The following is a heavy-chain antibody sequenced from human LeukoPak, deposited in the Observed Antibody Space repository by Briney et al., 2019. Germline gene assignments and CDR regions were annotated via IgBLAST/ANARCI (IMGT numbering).Heavy chain of an antibody. Sequence: GGSLRLSCAASGFTFSSYAMHWVRQAPGKGLEWVAVISYDGSNKYYADSVKGRFTISRDNSKNTLYLQMNSLRAEDTAVYYCAGSSSRYAVPGYWGQGTLVTVSS. CDR1: GFTFSSYA. V-gene: IGHV3-30-3*01. CDR2: ISYDGSNK. CDR3: AGSSSRYAVPGY. D-gene: IGHD6-13*01. J-gene: IGHJ4*02.